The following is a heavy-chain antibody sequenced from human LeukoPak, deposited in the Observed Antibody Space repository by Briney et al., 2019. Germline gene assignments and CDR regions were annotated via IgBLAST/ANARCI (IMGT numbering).Heavy chain of an antibody. Sequence: PSETLSLTCTVSGGSISSSSYYWGWIRQPPWKGLEWIGSIYYSGSTYYNPSLKSRVTMSVDTSKNQFSLKLSSVTAADTAVYYCARLSTVTTSFDYWGQGTLVTVSS. CDR2: IYYSGST. V-gene: IGHV4-39*07. CDR3: ARLSTVTTSFDY. D-gene: IGHD4-17*01. CDR1: GGSISSSSYY. J-gene: IGHJ4*02.